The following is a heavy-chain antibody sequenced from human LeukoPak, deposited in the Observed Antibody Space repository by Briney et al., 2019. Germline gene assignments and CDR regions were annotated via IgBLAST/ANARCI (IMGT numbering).Heavy chain of an antibody. CDR1: GFTFRTSW. CDR2: INRDGSST. CDR3: AKDRRSLGRYFDWSYYYYGMDV. V-gene: IGHV3-74*01. D-gene: IGHD3-9*01. Sequence: GGSLRLSCAASGFTFRTSWMHWVRQAPGKGLMWVSFINRDGSSTYYADSVKGRFTISRDNSKNTLYLQMNSLRAEDTAVYYCAKDRRSLGRYFDWSYYYYGMDVWGQGTTVTVSS. J-gene: IGHJ6*02.